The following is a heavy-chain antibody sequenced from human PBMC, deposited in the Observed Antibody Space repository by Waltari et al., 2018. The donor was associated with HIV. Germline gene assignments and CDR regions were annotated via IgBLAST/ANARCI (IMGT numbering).Heavy chain of an antibody. J-gene: IGHJ4*02. CDR1: GGSFSGYY. CDR3: ARVSRGIAAPSGSLRVDY. D-gene: IGHD6-13*01. CDR2: INHSGST. V-gene: IGHV4-34*01. Sequence: QVQLQQWGAGLLKPSETLSLTCAVYGGSFSGYYWSWIRQPPGKGLEWIGEINHSGSTNYNPSLKSRVTISVDTSKNQFSLKLSSVTAADTAVYYCARVSRGIAAPSGSLRVDYWGQGTLVTVSS.